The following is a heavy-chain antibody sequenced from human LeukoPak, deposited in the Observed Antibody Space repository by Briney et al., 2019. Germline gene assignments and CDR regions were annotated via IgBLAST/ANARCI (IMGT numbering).Heavy chain of an antibody. V-gene: IGHV3-23*01. CDR2: IDPSGTDT. CDR3: AKQRATGTALVTRYFDY. Sequence: PGGSLRLSCAASGFTFSNFAMSWVRQAPGKGLEWVSAIDPSGTDTYYTDSGRGRFTISRDNSKNTLYLQMDSLRAEDTAVYYCAKQRATGTALVTRYFDYWGQGTLVTASS. D-gene: IGHD5-18*01. CDR1: GFTFSNFA. J-gene: IGHJ4*02.